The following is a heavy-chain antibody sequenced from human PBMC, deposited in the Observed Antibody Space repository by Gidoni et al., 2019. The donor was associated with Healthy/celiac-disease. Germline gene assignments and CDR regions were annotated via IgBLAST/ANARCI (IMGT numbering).Heavy chain of an antibody. D-gene: IGHD1-26*01. CDR2: IYYSGST. J-gene: IGHJ4*02. CDR3: ASSVSGSYIVGDY. Sequence: QLQLQESGPGLVKPSETLSLTCTVSGGSISSSSYYWGWFRQPPGKGLEWIGSIYYSGSTYYNPSLKSRVTISVDTSKNQLSLKLSSVTAADTAVYYCASSVSGSYIVGDYWGQGTLVTVSS. V-gene: IGHV4-39*01. CDR1: GGSISSSSYY.